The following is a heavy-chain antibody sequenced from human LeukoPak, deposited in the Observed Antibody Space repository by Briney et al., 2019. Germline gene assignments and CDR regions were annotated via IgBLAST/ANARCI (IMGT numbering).Heavy chain of an antibody. CDR1: GLTFSTYS. V-gene: IGHV3-48*02. J-gene: IGHJ4*02. D-gene: IGHD6-6*01. CDR3: AREYSSSSGKALDY. Sequence: GGSLRLSCAASGLTFSTYSMNWVRQAPGKGLEWVSYISSSSSTIYYAGSVKGRFTISRDNAKNSLHLQMNTLRDEDTAVYYCAREYSSSSGKALDYWGQGTLVTVSS. CDR2: ISSSSSTI.